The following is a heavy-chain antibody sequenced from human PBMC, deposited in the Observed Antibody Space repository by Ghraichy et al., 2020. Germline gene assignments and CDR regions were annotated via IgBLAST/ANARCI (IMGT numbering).Heavy chain of an antibody. CDR1: GFTFGTYA. CDR2: ISASGSST. V-gene: IGHV3-23*01. J-gene: IGHJ4*02. Sequence: GESLNISCAASGFTFGTYAMNWVRQAPGKGLEWVSTISASGSSTYYADSVKGRFTISRDNSKNTLYLQMNSLRPEDTAVYYCAKAQIAKQLVRTSVDSWGQGTLVTVSS. CDR3: AKAQIAKQLVRTSVDS. D-gene: IGHD6-6*01.